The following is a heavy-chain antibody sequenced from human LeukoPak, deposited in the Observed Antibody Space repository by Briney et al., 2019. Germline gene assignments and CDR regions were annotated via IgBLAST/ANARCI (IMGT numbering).Heavy chain of an antibody. J-gene: IGHJ4*02. D-gene: IGHD1-7*01. CDR1: GYTFTSCA. CDR3: ARDGITGTTPLDY. Sequence: ASVKVSCKASGYTFTSCAMHWVRQAPGQRLEWMGWINAGNGNTKYSQKFQGRVTITRDTSASTAYMELSSLRSEDTAVYYCARDGITGTTPLDYWGQGTLVTVSS. CDR2: INAGNGNT. V-gene: IGHV1-3*01.